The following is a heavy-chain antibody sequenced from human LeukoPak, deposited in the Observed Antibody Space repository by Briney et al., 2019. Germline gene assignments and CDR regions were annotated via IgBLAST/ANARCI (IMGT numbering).Heavy chain of an antibody. D-gene: IGHD3/OR15-3a*01. J-gene: IGHJ4*02. V-gene: IGHV3-30*04. CDR1: GFTFSSYS. Sequence: GGSLRLSCAASGFTFSSYSMHWVRQAPGKGLEWPTLISYHGSNTEYTESVKGRFTISRDNSKNTLFLQMNSLRTEDTAIYFCARSPERLGQGYLDSWGQGTLVTVSS. CDR2: ISYHGSNT. CDR3: ARSPERLGQGYLDS.